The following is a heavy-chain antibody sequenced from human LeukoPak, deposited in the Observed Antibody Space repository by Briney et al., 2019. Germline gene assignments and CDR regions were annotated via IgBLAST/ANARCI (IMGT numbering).Heavy chain of an antibody. Sequence: SETLSLTCAVYGGSFSGCYWSWIRQPPGKGLEWIGEINHSGSTSYNPSLKSRVTISVDTSKNQFSLKLSSVTAADTAVYYCARDGDLSTRWGPNAFDIWGQGTMVTVSS. V-gene: IGHV4-34*01. D-gene: IGHD3-16*02. CDR3: ARDGDLSTRWGPNAFDI. CDR2: INHSGST. J-gene: IGHJ3*02. CDR1: GGSFSGCY.